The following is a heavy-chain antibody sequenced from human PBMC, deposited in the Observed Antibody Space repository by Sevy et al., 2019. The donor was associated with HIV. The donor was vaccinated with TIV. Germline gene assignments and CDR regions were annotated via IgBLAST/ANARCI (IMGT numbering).Heavy chain of an antibody. CDR1: GFTFSSYA. D-gene: IGHD3-22*01. CDR3: ARGEGSTYYYDSSGYLYAFDI. CDR2: ISYDGSNK. J-gene: IGHJ3*02. Sequence: GGSLRLSCAASGFTFSSYAMHWVRQAPGKGLEWVAVISYDGSNKYYADSVKGRFTISRDNSKNTLYLQMNSLRAEETAVYYCARGEGSTYYYDSSGYLYAFDIWGQGTMVTVSS. V-gene: IGHV3-30-3*01.